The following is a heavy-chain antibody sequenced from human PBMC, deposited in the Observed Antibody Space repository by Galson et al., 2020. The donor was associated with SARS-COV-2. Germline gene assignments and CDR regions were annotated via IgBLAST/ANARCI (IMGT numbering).Heavy chain of an antibody. Sequence: SETLSLTCTVSGDSITDRSYYWAWIRQTTGKGLEWIASIYSRGSTYYSPSLKSRVTMSVDTSRNEFSLKLSSVTVADTAIFFCARHVPPDNFYGTGRWQSHFDFWGHGNLVTVSS. CDR2: IYSRGST. CDR1: GDSITDRSYY. CDR3: ARHVPPDNFYGTGRWQSHFDF. D-gene: IGHD3-10*01. V-gene: IGHV4-39*01. J-gene: IGHJ4*01.